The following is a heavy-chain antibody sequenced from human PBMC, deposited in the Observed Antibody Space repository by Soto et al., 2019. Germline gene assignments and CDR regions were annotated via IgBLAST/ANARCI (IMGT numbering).Heavy chain of an antibody. J-gene: IGHJ6*02. V-gene: IGHV3-33*01. CDR3: AREGVEMATIYYYYGMDV. CDR2: IWYDGSNK. CDR1: GFTFSSYG. D-gene: IGHD5-12*01. Sequence: PGGSLRLSCAASGFTFSSYGMHWVRQAPGKGLEWVAVIWYDGSNKYYADSVKGRFTISRDNSKNTLYLQMNSLRAEDTAVYYCAREGVEMATIYYYYGMDVWGQGTTVTVSS.